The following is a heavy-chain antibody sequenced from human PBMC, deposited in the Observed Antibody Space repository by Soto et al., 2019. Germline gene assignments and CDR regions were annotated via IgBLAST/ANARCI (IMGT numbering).Heavy chain of an antibody. Sequence: SETLSLTSTVSGGSINDFYWSWIRQPPGKGLEWIGYIYYSGSTDYNPSLKGRVTISVDTSKNQFSLKLRSVTAADTAVYYCARVGGVAARTFDYWGQGTLVTVSS. D-gene: IGHD6-6*01. CDR2: IYYSGST. CDR3: ARVGGVAARTFDY. CDR1: GGSINDFY. V-gene: IGHV4-59*01. J-gene: IGHJ4*02.